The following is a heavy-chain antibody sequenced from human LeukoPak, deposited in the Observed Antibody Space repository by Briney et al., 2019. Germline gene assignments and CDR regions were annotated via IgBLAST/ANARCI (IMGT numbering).Heavy chain of an antibody. CDR2: IIPIFGTA. V-gene: IGHV1-69*05. J-gene: IGHJ4*02. Sequence: ASVKVSCKASGGTFSSYAISWVRQAPGQGLEWMGEIIPIFGTANYAQKFQGRVTITTDESTSTAYMELNSLRSEDTAVYYCARGGTGYQLPQIIYYFDYWGQGTLVTVSS. CDR3: ARGGTGYQLPQIIYYFDY. D-gene: IGHD2-2*01. CDR1: GGTFSSYA.